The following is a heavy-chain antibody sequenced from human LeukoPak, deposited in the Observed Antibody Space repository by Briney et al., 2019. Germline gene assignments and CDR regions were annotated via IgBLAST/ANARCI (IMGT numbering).Heavy chain of an antibody. CDR1: GGTFSSYA. D-gene: IGHD3-9*01. Sequence: ASVKVSCKASGGTFSSYAISCVRQAPGQGLEWMGGIIPIFGTANYAQKFQGRVTITADESTSTAYMELSSLRSEDTAVYYCARDGLNRLQYYDNRDNWFDPWGQGTLVTVSS. CDR2: IIPIFGTA. J-gene: IGHJ5*02. V-gene: IGHV1-69*01. CDR3: ARDGLNRLQYYDNRDNWFDP.